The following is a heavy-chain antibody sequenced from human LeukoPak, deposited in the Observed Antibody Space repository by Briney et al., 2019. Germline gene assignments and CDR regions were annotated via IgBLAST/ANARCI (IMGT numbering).Heavy chain of an antibody. CDR2: IKQDGSEK. J-gene: IGHJ5*02. CDR3: ARELIYGSKSYYTP. CDR1: GFSFTNHW. Sequence: GGSLRLSCEASGFSFTNHWMTWVRQTPGKGLEWVANIKQDGSEKNYVDSVQGRFTISRDNAKNSLYLQMNSLRAEDSAVYYCARELIYGSKSYYTPWGQGTLVTVSS. V-gene: IGHV3-7*04. D-gene: IGHD3-10*01.